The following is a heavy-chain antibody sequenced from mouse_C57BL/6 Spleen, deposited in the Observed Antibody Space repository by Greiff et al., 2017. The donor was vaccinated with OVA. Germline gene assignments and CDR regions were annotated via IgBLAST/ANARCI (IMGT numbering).Heavy chain of an antibody. D-gene: IGHD3-3*01. CDR3: TRGGRGYFDY. V-gene: IGHV1-15*01. CDR1: GYTFTDYE. J-gene: IGHJ2*01. Sequence: LQESGAELVRPGASVTLSCKASGYTFTDYEMHWVKQTPVHGLEWIGAIDPETGGTAYNQKFKGKAILTADKSSSTAYMELRSLTSEDSAVYYCTRGGRGYFDYWGQGTTLTVSS. CDR2: IDPETGGT.